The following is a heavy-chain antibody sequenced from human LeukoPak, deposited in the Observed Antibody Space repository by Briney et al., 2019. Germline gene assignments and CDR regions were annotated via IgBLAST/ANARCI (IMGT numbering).Heavy chain of an antibody. CDR1: GFTVSSNY. CDR2: IYSGGST. J-gene: IGHJ4*02. Sequence: GGSLRLSCAASGFTVSSNYMSWVRQAPGKWLEWVSVIYSGGSTYYADSVKGRFTISRDNSKNTLYLQMNSLRAEDTAVYYCARVNSARGALDYWGQGTLVTVSS. V-gene: IGHV3-53*01. D-gene: IGHD3-10*01. CDR3: ARVNSARGALDY.